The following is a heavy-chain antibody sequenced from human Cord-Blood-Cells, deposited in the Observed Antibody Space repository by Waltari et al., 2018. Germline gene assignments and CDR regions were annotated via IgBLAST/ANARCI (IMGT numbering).Heavy chain of an antibody. V-gene: IGHV3-33*01. CDR3: ARDREGSSRGTDY. Sequence: QVQLVESGGGVVQPGRSLRLSCAASGFTFSSYGMHWVSQAPGKGLEGVAVIWYDGSNKYYADSVKGRFTISRDNSKNTLYLQMNSRRAEDTAVYYCARDREGSSRGTDYWGQGTLVTVSS. CDR2: IWYDGSNK. D-gene: IGHD6-13*01. CDR1: GFTFSSYG. J-gene: IGHJ4*02.